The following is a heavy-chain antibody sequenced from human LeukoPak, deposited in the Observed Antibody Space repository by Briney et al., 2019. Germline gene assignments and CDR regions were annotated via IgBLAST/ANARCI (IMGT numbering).Heavy chain of an antibody. D-gene: IGHD3-3*01. CDR3: ARTGSWGRVVINY. Sequence: PGGSLRLSCAASGFTFSSYWMSWVRQAPGKGLEWVANIKQDGSEKYYVDSVKGRFTISRDNAKNSLYLQMNSLRAEDTAVYYCARTGSWGRVVINYWGQGTLVTVSS. J-gene: IGHJ4*02. CDR1: GFTFSSYW. V-gene: IGHV3-7*01. CDR2: IKQDGSEK.